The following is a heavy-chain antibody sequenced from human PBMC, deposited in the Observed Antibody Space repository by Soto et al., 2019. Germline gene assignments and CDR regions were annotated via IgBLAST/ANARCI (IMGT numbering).Heavy chain of an antibody. CDR2: INSDGSIT. CDR3: AKLPAQSDDAFDI. CDR1: GFTFSSYW. Sequence: EVQLVESGGGLVQPGGSLRLSCAASGFTFSSYWMHWVRQAPGKGLVWVSRINSDGSITSYADSVKGRFTISRDNAKKTMYLQMNSLRAKDTAVYYCAKLPAQSDDAFDIWGQGTMVTVSS. D-gene: IGHD2-2*01. V-gene: IGHV3-74*01. J-gene: IGHJ3*02.